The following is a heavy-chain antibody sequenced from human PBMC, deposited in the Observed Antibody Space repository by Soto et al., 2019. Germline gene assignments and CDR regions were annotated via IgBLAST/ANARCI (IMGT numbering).Heavy chain of an antibody. CDR2: IIPIFGTA. V-gene: IGHV1-69*13. Sequence: SVKVSCKASGGTFSSHAISWVRQAPGQGLEWMGGIIPIFGTANYAQKFQGRVTITADESTSTAYMELSSLRSEDTAVYYCARVGVWELLPLPYYYGMDVWGQGTTVTVSS. J-gene: IGHJ6*02. CDR3: ARVGVWELLPLPYYYGMDV. CDR1: GGTFSSHA. D-gene: IGHD1-26*01.